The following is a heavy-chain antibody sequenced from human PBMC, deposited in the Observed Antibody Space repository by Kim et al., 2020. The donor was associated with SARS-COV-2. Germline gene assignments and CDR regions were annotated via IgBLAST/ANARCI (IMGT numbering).Heavy chain of an antibody. CDR2: ISRGGTYT. V-gene: IGHV3-11*06. CDR1: GFTFSDYY. Sequence: GGSLRLSCAASGFTFSDYYMTWIRQAPGKGLERIPFISRGGTYTNYADSVKGRFTNSRDNAKNTVFLQMNSLGDGDTAVYFCVRGRNYYGSSGFCPDIWGQGTEVTVSS. CDR3: VRGRNYYGSSGFCPDI. J-gene: IGHJ3*02. D-gene: IGHD3-22*01.